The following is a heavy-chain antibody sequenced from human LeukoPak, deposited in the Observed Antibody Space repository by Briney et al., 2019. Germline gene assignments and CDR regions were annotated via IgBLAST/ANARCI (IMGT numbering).Heavy chain of an antibody. CDR3: ARDASAMMYYSDY. CDR1: GFTFTNYD. CDR2: IWYDGSNK. J-gene: IGHJ4*02. V-gene: IGHV3-33*01. D-gene: IGHD3-22*01. Sequence: PGGSLRLSCAASGFTFTNYDMHWVRHAPGKGLEWVAVIWYDGSNKYYADSVKGRFTISRDNSKNTLYLQMNSLRADDTAVYYCARDASAMMYYSDYRGQGTLVTVSS.